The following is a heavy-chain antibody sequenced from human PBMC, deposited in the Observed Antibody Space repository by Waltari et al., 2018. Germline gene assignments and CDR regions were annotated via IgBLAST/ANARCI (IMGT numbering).Heavy chain of an antibody. CDR3: ARRRTGYEYSSSSSFDY. CDR2: ISAYNGNT. J-gene: IGHJ4*02. V-gene: IGHV1-18*01. CDR1: GYTFTSYG. D-gene: IGHD6-6*01. Sequence: QVQLVQSGAEVKKPGASVKVSCKASGYTFTSYGISWVRQAPGQGLEWMGWISAYNGNTNYAQKLQGRVTMTTDTSTSTAYMELRSLRSDDTAVYYCARRRTGYEYSSSSSFDYWGQGTLVTVSS.